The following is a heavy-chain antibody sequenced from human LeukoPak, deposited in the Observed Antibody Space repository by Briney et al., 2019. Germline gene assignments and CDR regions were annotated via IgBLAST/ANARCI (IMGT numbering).Heavy chain of an antibody. Sequence: GGSLRLSCAASGFTVSSNYMSWVRQAPGKGLEWVSIIYSAGSTYYADSVRGRFTISRDSTKNKVCLQMNSLRVEDTDVYYCASGEVGVRKFYSDPFHYWGQGTLVTVSP. CDR1: GFTVSSNY. CDR2: IYSAGST. D-gene: IGHD2-15*01. J-gene: IGHJ4*02. CDR3: ASGEVGVRKFYSDPFHY. V-gene: IGHV3-53*01.